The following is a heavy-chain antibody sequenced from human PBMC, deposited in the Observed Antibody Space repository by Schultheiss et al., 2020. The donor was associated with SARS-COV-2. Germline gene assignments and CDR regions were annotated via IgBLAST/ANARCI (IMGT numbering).Heavy chain of an antibody. D-gene: IGHD5-18*01. Sequence: GGSLRLSCAASGFTFDDYGMSWVRQAPGKGLEWVSGINWNGGSTGYADSVKGRFTISRDNAKNTLYLQMNSLRAEDTAVYYCAKSYTAMVMVDWFDPWGQGTLVTVSS. CDR3: AKSYTAMVMVDWFDP. CDR2: INWNGGST. J-gene: IGHJ5*02. CDR1: GFTFDDYG. V-gene: IGHV3-20*04.